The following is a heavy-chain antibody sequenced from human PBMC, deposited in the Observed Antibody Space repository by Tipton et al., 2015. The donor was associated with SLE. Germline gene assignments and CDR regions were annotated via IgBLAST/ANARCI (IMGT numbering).Heavy chain of an antibody. J-gene: IGHJ6*02. CDR3: VRDRYDFWSGHNDYYYGMDV. V-gene: IGHV3-30*03. CDR1: GFTFSSYG. CDR2: ISYDGSNK. D-gene: IGHD3/OR15-3a*01. Sequence: SLRLSCAASGFTFSSYGIHWVRQAPGKGLEWVAVISYDGSNKYYADSVKGRFTISRDNSKNTLYLQMNSLRAEDTAVYYCVRDRYDFWSGHNDYYYGMDVWGQGTTVTVSS.